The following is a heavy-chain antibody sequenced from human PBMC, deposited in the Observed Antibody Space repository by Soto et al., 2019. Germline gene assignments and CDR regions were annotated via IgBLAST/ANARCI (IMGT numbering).Heavy chain of an antibody. CDR3: ARGRRSGSSFYYYGMDV. D-gene: IGHD3-10*01. J-gene: IGHJ6*02. CDR2: IYYSGST. Sequence: DTLSLTCTVSGGSISSYYWSWIRQPPGKGLEWIGYIYYSGSTNYNPSLKSRVTISVDTSKNQFSLKLSSVTAADTAVYYCARGRRSGSSFYYYGMDVWGQGTTVTVSS. V-gene: IGHV4-59*01. CDR1: GGSISSYY.